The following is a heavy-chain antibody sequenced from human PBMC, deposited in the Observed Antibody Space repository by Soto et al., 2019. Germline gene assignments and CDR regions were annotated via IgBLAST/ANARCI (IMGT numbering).Heavy chain of an antibody. J-gene: IGHJ5*02. Sequence: QVQLVESGGGVVQPGRSLRLSCAVSGFTFSTYAMHWVRQAPGKGLEWVAALSYDESNKYYADSVKGRFTISRDSSKNTLYLQMNSLRPEDTAVYYCARHTETKHWFDPWGQGTLVTVSS. CDR1: GFTFSTYA. CDR2: LSYDESNK. CDR3: ARHTETKHWFDP. D-gene: IGHD4-17*01. V-gene: IGHV3-30-3*01.